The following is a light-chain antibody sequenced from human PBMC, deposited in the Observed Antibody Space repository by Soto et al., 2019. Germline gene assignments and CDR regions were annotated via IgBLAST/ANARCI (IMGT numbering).Light chain of an antibody. J-gene: IGKJ2*01. CDR2: GAS. CDR3: QQYITSPPMYT. V-gene: IGKV3-20*01. CDR1: QSVTSRY. Sequence: ETVLTQSPGTLSLSPGERATLSCRASQSVTSRYLAWYQKKPGQPPRLLIYGASNRATGIPDRFSGSGSGTEFTLTISRLEPEDFAVYYCQQYITSPPMYTFGQGTKLEIK.